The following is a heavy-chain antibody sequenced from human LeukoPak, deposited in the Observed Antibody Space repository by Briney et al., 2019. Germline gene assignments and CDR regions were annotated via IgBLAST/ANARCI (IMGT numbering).Heavy chain of an antibody. CDR3: AIMHPYYDGRGYWVQ. J-gene: IGHJ4*02. CDR1: GLTMSSYA. Sequence: PGESLRLSCAASGLTMSSYAMRWVRQAPGKGREWVSGISIRGGSTTYADCVKGRFNISREKPRNTVDMETKSLRAEDTALYFCAIMHPYYDGRGYWVQWGQGTLVTVSS. V-gene: IGHV3-23*01. CDR2: ISIRGGST. D-gene: IGHD3-22*01.